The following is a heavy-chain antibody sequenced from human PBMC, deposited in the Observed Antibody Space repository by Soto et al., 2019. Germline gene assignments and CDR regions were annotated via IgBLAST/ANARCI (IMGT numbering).Heavy chain of an antibody. CDR3: LRDLNGSGDY. Sequence: SEALSGTCTVSVGSTTSDYWSWIRQPPGKGLEWLGYIFHIVCAKYNLSLGIRGTISLDTSKNQLSLSLRSVTAADTAIYFCLRDLNGSGDYWGQGTLVTVSS. V-gene: IGHV4-59*01. D-gene: IGHD3-10*01. J-gene: IGHJ4*02. CDR2: IFHIVCA. CDR1: VGSTTSDY.